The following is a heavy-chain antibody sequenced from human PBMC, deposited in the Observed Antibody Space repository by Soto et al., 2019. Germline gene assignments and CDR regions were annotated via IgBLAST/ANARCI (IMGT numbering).Heavy chain of an antibody. V-gene: IGHV3-23*01. CDR3: AKEVGFRGGWFDP. D-gene: IGHD3-10*01. J-gene: IGHJ5*02. CDR2: ISGSGGST. CDR1: GFTFSSYA. Sequence: EVQLLESGGGLVQPGGSLRLSCAASGFTFSSYAMNWVRRAPGKGLEWVSAISGSGGSTYYADSVKGRFTISRGNSKKRLSLQMNSLSAAETAGDYCAKEVGFRGGWFDPWGQGARVTASS.